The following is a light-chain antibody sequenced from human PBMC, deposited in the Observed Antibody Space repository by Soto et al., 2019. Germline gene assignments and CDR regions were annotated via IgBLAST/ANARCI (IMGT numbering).Light chain of an antibody. CDR2: DTS. V-gene: IGKV3-11*01. CDR3: QPRCT. CDR1: QSVNKH. J-gene: IGKJ3*01. Sequence: VWTQSPGTLCVSPGERDTLSCRASQSVNKHLAWYQHRPGQAPRLLIYDTSYRAAGIPARFSGSGSGTDFTLTTRHLGPEDLAVYYCQPRCTFGPGTKVDIK.